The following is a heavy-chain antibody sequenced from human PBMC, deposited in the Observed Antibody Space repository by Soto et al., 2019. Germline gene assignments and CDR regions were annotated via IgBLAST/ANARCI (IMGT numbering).Heavy chain of an antibody. D-gene: IGHD5-12*01. Sequence: GESLKISCKPSGVSFTNYWIIWVRQMPGKGLEWMGVIYPDDSDTRYSPSFQGQVTISADKSISTAYLQWNSLKASDTAMYYCARPIVASLRDAFDLWGQGTMVTVSS. CDR1: GVSFTNYW. CDR3: ARPIVASLRDAFDL. J-gene: IGHJ3*01. CDR2: IYPDDSDT. V-gene: IGHV5-51*01.